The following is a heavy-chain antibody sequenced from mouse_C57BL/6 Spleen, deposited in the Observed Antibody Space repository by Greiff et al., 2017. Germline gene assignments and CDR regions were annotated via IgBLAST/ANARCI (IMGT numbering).Heavy chain of an antibody. CDR2: INYDGSST. Sequence: EVHLVESEGGLVQPGSSMKLSCTASGFTFSDYYMAWVRQVPEKGLEWVANINYDGSSTYYLDSLKSRFIISRDNAKNILYLQMSSLKSEDTATYYCAREDDGYKYWGQGALVTVSA. V-gene: IGHV5-16*01. CDR3: AREDDGYKY. D-gene: IGHD2-3*01. CDR1: GFTFSDYY. J-gene: IGHJ3*01.